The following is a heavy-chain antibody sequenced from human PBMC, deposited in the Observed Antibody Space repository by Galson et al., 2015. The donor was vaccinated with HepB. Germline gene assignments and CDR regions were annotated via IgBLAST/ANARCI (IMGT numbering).Heavy chain of an antibody. CDR1: GYTFTSYA. CDR3: ARDLMGTVVMPDDAFDI. CDR2: INAGNGNT. J-gene: IGHJ3*02. V-gene: IGHV1-3*01. D-gene: IGHD3-22*01. Sequence: SVKVSCKASGYTFTSYAMHWVRQAPGQRLEWMGWINAGNGNTKYSQKFQGRVTITRDTSASTAYMELSSLRSEDTAVYYCARDLMGTVVMPDDAFDIWGQGTMVTVSS.